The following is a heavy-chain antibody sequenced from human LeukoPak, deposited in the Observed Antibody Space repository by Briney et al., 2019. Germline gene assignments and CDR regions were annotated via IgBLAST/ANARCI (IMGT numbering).Heavy chain of an antibody. CDR1: GGSISSSSYY. J-gene: IGHJ5*02. Sequence: SETLSLTCTVSGGSISSSSYYWGWIRQPPGKGLEWIGSIYYSGSTYYNPSLKSRVTISVDTSKNQFSLKLSSVTAADTAVYYCARSNWNYVTGRWFDPWGQGTLVTVSS. CDR3: ARSNWNYVTGRWFDP. V-gene: IGHV4-39*01. CDR2: IYYSGST. D-gene: IGHD1-7*01.